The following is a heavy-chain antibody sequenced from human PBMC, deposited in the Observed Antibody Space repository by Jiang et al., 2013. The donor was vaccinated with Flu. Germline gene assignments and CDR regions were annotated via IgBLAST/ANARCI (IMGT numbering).Heavy chain of an antibody. CDR3: ARDSLNPYASRSQHLTY. V-gene: IGHV1-46*01. CDR1: GYTFTSYY. CDR2: INPSGGST. D-gene: IGHD3-10*01. Sequence: SGAEVKKPGASVKVSCKASGYTFTSYYMHWVRQAPGQGLEWMGIINPSGGSTSYAQKFQGRVTMTRDTSASTAYMELSGLTSEDTAVYYCARDSLNPYASRSQHLTYWGQGTLVTVSS. J-gene: IGHJ4*02.